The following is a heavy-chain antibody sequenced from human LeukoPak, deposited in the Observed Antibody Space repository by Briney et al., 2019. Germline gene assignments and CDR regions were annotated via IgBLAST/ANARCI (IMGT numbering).Heavy chain of an antibody. V-gene: IGHV3-23*01. CDR3: AKDLSRSPISYYYYGMDV. CDR2: ISGSGGST. D-gene: IGHD6-13*01. J-gene: IGHJ6*02. Sequence: GGSLRLSCAASGFTFSSYAMSWVRQAPGKGLEWVSAISGSGGSTYHADSVKGRFTISRDNSKNTLYLQMNSLRAEDTAVYYCAKDLSRSPISYYYYGMDVWGQGTTVTVSS. CDR1: GFTFSSYA.